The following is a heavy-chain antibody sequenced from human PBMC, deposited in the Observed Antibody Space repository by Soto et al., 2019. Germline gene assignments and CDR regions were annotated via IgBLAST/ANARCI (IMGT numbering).Heavy chain of an antibody. V-gene: IGHV4-4*07. CDR3: ARVAGANFDY. J-gene: IGHJ4*02. CDR2: IYNNGYA. CDR1: GGSINSYY. D-gene: IGHD6-19*01. Sequence: SETLSLTGTVSGGSINSYYWSWIRQPAGKGLEWIGRIYNNGYANYNTSLKSRVTMSVDTSKNQFSLKMYSVTAADTAVYYCARVAGANFDYWGPGALVTVSS.